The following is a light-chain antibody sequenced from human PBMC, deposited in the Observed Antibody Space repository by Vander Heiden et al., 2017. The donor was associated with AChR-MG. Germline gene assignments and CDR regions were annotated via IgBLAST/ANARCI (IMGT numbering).Light chain of an antibody. Sequence: QSALTQPASVSGSPGQSITISCTGSSSDVGGYNYVSWYQQHPGRAPKLMSYDVTNRPSGVSNRFSGSKSGNTASLTISGLQAEDEADYYCSSFTSSSTFVFGGGTKLTIL. V-gene: IGLV2-14*03. J-gene: IGLJ2*01. CDR1: SSDVGGYNY. CDR2: DVT. CDR3: SSFTSSSTFV.